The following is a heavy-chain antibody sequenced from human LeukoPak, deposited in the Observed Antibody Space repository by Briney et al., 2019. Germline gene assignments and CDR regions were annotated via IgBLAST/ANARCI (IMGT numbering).Heavy chain of an antibody. D-gene: IGHD3-9*01. Sequence: SVKVSCKASGGTFSSYVISWVRQAPGQGLEWTGGIIPIFGTANYAQKFQGRVTITADESTSTAYMELSSLGSEDTAVYYCARSKALRLDDIYYWGQGTLVTVSS. CDR3: ARSKALRLDDIYY. V-gene: IGHV1-69*13. CDR2: IIPIFGTA. CDR1: GGTFSSYV. J-gene: IGHJ4*02.